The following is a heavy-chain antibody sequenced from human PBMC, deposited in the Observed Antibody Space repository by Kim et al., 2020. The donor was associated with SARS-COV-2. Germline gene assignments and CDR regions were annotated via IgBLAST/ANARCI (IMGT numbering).Heavy chain of an antibody. D-gene: IGHD3-22*01. J-gene: IGHJ4*02. Sequence: GGSLRLSCAASGFTSSSHAMSWVRQAPGKGLEWVSAISGSGDSTFYAESVKGRFTISRDNSKNTLYLQMKSLRAEDTALYYCTKDLGYFYYSDNSCYYFAFDGWGQRTLVTVSS. CDR1: GFTSSSHA. V-gene: IGHV3-23*01. CDR2: ISGSGDST. CDR3: TKDLGYFYYSDNSCYYFAFDG.